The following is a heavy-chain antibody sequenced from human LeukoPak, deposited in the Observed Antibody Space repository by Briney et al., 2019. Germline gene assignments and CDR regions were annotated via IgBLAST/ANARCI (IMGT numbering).Heavy chain of an antibody. D-gene: IGHD3-10*01. J-gene: IGHJ4*02. CDR3: ARDFHITMVRGIIIGGFDY. Sequence: SETLSLTCTVSGGSISSYYWSWIRQPAGKGLEWIGRIYASGSTNYNPSLKSRVTMSVDASKNQLSLKLNSVTAADTAVYYCARDFHITMVRGIIIGGFDYWGQGTLVTVSS. V-gene: IGHV4-4*07. CDR2: IYASGST. CDR1: GGSISSYY.